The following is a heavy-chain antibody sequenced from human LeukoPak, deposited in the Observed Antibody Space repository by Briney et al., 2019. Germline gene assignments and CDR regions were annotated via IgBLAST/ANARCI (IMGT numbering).Heavy chain of an antibody. Sequence: PSETLSLTCTVSGGSITSNSYYWGWVRQPPGKGLEWIGSIYYSGSTFYNPSLKSRVTVSADTSNNQFSLKLSFVTAADTAVYFCARDRACSNGVCSYFDNWGQGTLITVSS. CDR2: IYYSGST. D-gene: IGHD2-8*01. CDR3: ARDRACSNGVCSYFDN. V-gene: IGHV4-39*01. J-gene: IGHJ4*02. CDR1: GGSITSNSYY.